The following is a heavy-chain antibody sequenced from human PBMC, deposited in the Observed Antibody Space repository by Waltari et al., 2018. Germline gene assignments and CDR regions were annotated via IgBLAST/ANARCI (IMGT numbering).Heavy chain of an antibody. CDR1: GFTVSRYW. J-gene: IGHJ6*03. CDR2: IKQDGSEK. V-gene: IGHV3-7*01. Sequence: EVQLVESGGGVVQPGGSVRLSCAASGFTVSRYWMSWVRQAPGKGLEWVANIKQDGSEKYYVDSVKGRFTISRDNAKNSLYLQMNSLRAEDTAVYYCAREEYSSSLPSYMDVWGKGTTVTVSS. CDR3: AREEYSSSLPSYMDV. D-gene: IGHD6-6*01.